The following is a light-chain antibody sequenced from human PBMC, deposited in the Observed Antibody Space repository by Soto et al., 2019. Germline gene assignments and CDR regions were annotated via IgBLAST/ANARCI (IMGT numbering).Light chain of an antibody. CDR2: DVS. Sequence: QAVVTQPASVSGSPGQSITISCTGTSSDVGGYNYVSWYQQHPGKAPKLMIYDVSNWPSGVSNRFSGSKSGNTASLTISGLQAEDEADYYCSSYTSSSDVVFGGGTKLTVL. V-gene: IGLV2-14*01. CDR3: SSYTSSSDVV. CDR1: SSDVGGYNY. J-gene: IGLJ2*01.